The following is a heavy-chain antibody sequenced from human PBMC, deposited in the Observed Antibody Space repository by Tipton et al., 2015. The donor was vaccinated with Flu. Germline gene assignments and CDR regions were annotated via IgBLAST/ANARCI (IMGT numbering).Heavy chain of an antibody. CDR2: VKNKANSYAT. D-gene: IGHD1-20*01. CDR1: GFTFNDHY. Sequence: SLRLSCAASGFTFNDHYMDWVRQAPGEGLEWLGRVKNKANSYATEFTASVKDRFTISRDDSKNAVYLQMNSLNAEDTAVYYCARRGLTRALDFWGQGTLVTVSS. CDR3: ARRGLTRALDF. V-gene: IGHV3-72*01. J-gene: IGHJ4*02.